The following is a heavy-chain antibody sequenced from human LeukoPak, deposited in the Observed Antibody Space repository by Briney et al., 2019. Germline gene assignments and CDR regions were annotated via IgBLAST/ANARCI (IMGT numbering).Heavy chain of an antibody. D-gene: IGHD4-11*01. CDR1: GYTFSRHD. CDR3: ARETTTNDGVFDY. V-gene: IGHV1-8*03. CDR2: MNPKNGNT. J-gene: IGHJ4*02. Sequence: ASVEVSCKASGYTFSRHDINWVRQATGQGLEWMGWMNPKNGNTGYAQNFQGRVTFTRDTSISTAYMELNNLRSDDTAVYYCARETTTNDGVFDYWGQGTLVIVSS.